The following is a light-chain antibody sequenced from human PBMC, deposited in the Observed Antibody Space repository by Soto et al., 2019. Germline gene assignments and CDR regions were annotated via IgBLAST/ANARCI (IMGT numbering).Light chain of an antibody. CDR2: GAS. CDR3: HQRSNWPPDT. CDR1: RSFHTF. J-gene: IGKJ5*01. V-gene: IGKV3-11*01. Sequence: EIVLTQSPDTLSLSPGEGASLSCRASRSFHTFLAWYQQKPCQAPRLLIYGASTRATGVPARFSGSGSGTDFTLTISSLEPEDFAVYYCHQRSNWPPDTFGQGTRLEIK.